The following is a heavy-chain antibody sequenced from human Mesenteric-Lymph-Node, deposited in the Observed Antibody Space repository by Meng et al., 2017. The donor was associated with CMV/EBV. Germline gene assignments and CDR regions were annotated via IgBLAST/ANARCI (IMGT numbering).Heavy chain of an antibody. CDR1: GGSFSGYY. CDR2: INHSGST. Sequence: GSLRLSCAVYGGSFSGYYWSWIRQPPGKGLEWIGEINHSGSTNYNPSLKSRVTISVDTSKNQFSLKLSSVTAADTAVYYCARRRRYSYGYYYYGMDVWGQGTTVTVSS. J-gene: IGHJ6*02. CDR3: ARRRRYSYGYYYYGMDV. D-gene: IGHD5-18*01. V-gene: IGHV4-34*01.